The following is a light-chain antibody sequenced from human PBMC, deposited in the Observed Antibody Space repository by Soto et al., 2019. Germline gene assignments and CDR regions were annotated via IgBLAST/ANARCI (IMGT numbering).Light chain of an antibody. J-gene: IGKJ5*01. V-gene: IGKV3-15*01. Sequence: EIVMTQSPATLSVSPGERATLSCRASQSVSSNLAWYQQKPGQAPRLLIYGASTRATGIPARFSGSGSGTDFTLTISSLEPEDFAVYYCQHYGGSPITFGQGTRLEIK. CDR1: QSVSSN. CDR2: GAS. CDR3: QHYGGSPIT.